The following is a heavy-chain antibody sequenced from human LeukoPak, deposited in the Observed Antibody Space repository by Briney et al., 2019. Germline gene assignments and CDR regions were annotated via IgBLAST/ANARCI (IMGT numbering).Heavy chain of an antibody. CDR2: IKQDGSEK. J-gene: IGHJ6*03. V-gene: IGHV3-7*01. CDR1: GFTFSSYW. Sequence: GGSLRLSCAASGFTFSSYWMSWVRQAPGKGLEWVANIKQDGSEKYYVDSVKGRFTISRDNAKNSLYLQMNSLRAEDTAVYYCAREVSLVTTLWSYYYYMDVWGKGTTVTVSS. D-gene: IGHD2-21*02. CDR3: AREVSLVTTLWSYYYYMDV.